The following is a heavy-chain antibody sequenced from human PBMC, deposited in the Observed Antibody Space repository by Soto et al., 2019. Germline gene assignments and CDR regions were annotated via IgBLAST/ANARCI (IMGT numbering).Heavy chain of an antibody. V-gene: IGHV3-23*01. Sequence: EVQLLESGGGLVQPGGSLRLSCEASGFTFDRHTMNWVRQAPGKGLEWVSAISGSGGSTYYADSVKGRFTISRDNSKNTLYLQMNSLRAEDTAVYYCAKGPIVATSNWFDPWGQGTLVTVSS. J-gene: IGHJ5*02. D-gene: IGHD5-12*01. CDR1: GFTFDRHT. CDR2: ISGSGGST. CDR3: AKGPIVATSNWFDP.